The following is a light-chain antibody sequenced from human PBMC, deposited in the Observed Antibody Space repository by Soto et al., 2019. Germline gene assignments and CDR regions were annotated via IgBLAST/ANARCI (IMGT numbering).Light chain of an antibody. CDR2: GAS. CDR1: QSISNH. CDR3: QQYNNRPPRT. Sequence: EIVMTQSPVTLSVSPGERATLSCRASQSISNHLAWYQQKPGQPPRLLIYGASTRATGIPARFSGSGSGTEFTLTISSLQSEDFAVYYCQQYNNRPPRTFGQGTKLEIK. V-gene: IGKV3-15*01. J-gene: IGKJ2*01.